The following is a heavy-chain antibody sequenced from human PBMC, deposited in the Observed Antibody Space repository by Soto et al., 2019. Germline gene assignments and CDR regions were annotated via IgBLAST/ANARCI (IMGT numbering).Heavy chain of an antibody. J-gene: IGHJ3*02. CDR3: ARAIGYAFDI. Sequence: EVQLVESGGGLVKPGGSLRLSCAASGFTFSTSSLYWVRQAPGKGLEWVSSISSRSYTYYADSVKGRFTISRDNAKNSLYQKMKSLRAEDTAVYYCARAIGYAFDIWGQGTMVTVSS. CDR1: GFTFSTSS. V-gene: IGHV3-21*01. CDR2: ISSRSYT. D-gene: IGHD1-26*01.